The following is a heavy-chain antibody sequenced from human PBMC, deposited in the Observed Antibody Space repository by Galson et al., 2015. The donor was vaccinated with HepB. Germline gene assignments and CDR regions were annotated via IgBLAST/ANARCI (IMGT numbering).Heavy chain of an antibody. CDR1: GFTLRSYW. CDR2: INSDGSST. D-gene: IGHD5-24*01. J-gene: IGHJ4*02. CDR3: ARESVEVATMIY. Sequence: SLRLSCAASGFTLRSYWMHWVRQAPGKGLVWVSRINSDGSSTNYADSVKGRFTISRDNAKNTLYLQMNSLRAEDTAVYYCARESVEVATMIYWGQGTLVTVSS. V-gene: IGHV3-74*01.